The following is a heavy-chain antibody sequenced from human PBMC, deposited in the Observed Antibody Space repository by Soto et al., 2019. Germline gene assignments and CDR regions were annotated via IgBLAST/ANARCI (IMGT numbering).Heavy chain of an antibody. D-gene: IGHD3-9*01. J-gene: IGHJ4*02. CDR2: ISFDGSNK. Sequence: QVPLVESGGGVVQPGRSLRLSCAASGFIFSSYGMHWVRQAPGKGLEWVAVISFDGSNKYYADSVKGRFTISRDKSKNTVYLQMNSLRAEDTAVYYCAKDFELVLDYWGQGTLVTVSS. V-gene: IGHV3-30*18. CDR3: AKDFELVLDY. CDR1: GFIFSSYG.